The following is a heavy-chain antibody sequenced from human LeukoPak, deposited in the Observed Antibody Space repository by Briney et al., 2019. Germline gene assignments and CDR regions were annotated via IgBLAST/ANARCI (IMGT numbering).Heavy chain of an antibody. J-gene: IGHJ3*02. D-gene: IGHD1-26*01. CDR3: ARTVGSRSAAFDI. Sequence: PSETLSLTCTVSGGSISSGGYYWRWIRQHPGKGLEWIGYIYYSGSTYYNPSLKSRVTISVDTSKNQFSLKLSSVTAADTAVYYCARTVGSRSAAFDIWGQGTMVTVSS. V-gene: IGHV4-31*03. CDR2: IYYSGST. CDR1: GGSISSGGYY.